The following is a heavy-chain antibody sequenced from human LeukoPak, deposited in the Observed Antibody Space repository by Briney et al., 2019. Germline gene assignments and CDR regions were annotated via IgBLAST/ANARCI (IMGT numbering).Heavy chain of an antibody. Sequence: GGSLRLSCSASGFTFSSYAMHWVRQAPGKGLEWVAVISYDGDSKYYADSLKGRFTISRDNSKNTLYLQMNSLRPEDTALYYCAKDPGSIRNHFDYWRQGTLVTVSS. CDR3: AKDPGSIRNHFDY. CDR2: ISYDGDSK. CDR1: GFTFSSYA. D-gene: IGHD1-14*01. J-gene: IGHJ4*02. V-gene: IGHV3-30*18.